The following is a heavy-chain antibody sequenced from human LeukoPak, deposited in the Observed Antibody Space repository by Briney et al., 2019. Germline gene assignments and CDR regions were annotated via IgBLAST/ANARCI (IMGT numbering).Heavy chain of an antibody. J-gene: IGHJ4*02. Sequence: PGGSLRLSCAASGFTFSGSAMHWVRQAPGKGLEWVAVISYDGSNKYYADSVKGRFTISRDNSKNTLYLQMSSLRAEDTAVYYRARAPRTAANFDYWGQGTLVTVSS. CDR1: GFTFSGSA. CDR3: ARAPRTAANFDY. D-gene: IGHD6-13*01. V-gene: IGHV3-30-3*01. CDR2: ISYDGSNK.